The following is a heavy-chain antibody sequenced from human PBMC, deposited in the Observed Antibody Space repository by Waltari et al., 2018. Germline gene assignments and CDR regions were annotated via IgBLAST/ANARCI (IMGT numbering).Heavy chain of an antibody. J-gene: IGHJ5*02. CDR2: IYPGDSDT. V-gene: IGHV5-51*03. Sequence: EVQLVQSGAEVKKPGESLKISCKGSGYSFTSYWIGWVRQMPGNGLEWMGIIYPGDSDTRYSPSFQGQVTISADKSISTAYLQWSSLKASDTAMYYCARADSTYYDFWSGPNWFDPWGQGTLVTVSS. CDR3: ARADSTYYDFWSGPNWFDP. CDR1: GYSFTSYW. D-gene: IGHD3-3*01.